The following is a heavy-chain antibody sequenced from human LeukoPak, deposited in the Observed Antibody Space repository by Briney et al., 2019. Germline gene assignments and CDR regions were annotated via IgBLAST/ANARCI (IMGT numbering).Heavy chain of an antibody. CDR2: ISWDGGST. Sequence: GGSLRLSCAASGFMFDDYSMHWVRQAPGKGPEWVSLISWDGGSTHYADSVKGRFTISRDNAKNSLFLQMNSLRAEDTAVYYCARDGSGRVPEMSAPDYWGQGTLVTVSS. V-gene: IGHV3-43*01. D-gene: IGHD3-10*01. J-gene: IGHJ4*02. CDR1: GFMFDDYS. CDR3: ARDGSGRVPEMSAPDY.